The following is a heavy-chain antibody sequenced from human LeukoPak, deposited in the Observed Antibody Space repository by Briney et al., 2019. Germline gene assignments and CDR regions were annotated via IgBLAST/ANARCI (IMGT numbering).Heavy chain of an antibody. CDR3: ASGGSHYYYYYMDV. J-gene: IGHJ6*03. D-gene: IGHD2-15*01. Sequence: SETLSLTCTVSGGSISSSSYYWGWIRQPPGKGLEWIGSIYYSGSTYYNPSLKSRVTISVDTSKNQFSLKLSSVTAADTAVYYCASGGSHYYYYYMDVWGKGTTVTVSS. CDR2: IYYSGST. V-gene: IGHV4-39*07. CDR1: GGSISSSSYY.